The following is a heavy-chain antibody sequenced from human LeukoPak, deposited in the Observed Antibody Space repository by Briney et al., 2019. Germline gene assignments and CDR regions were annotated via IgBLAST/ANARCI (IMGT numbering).Heavy chain of an antibody. CDR3: ARFGVDYDMDV. V-gene: IGHV4-59*11. Sequence: SETLSLTCTVSGGSISGHYWTWIRHPPGKGLEWIGQIHYSGRPDYNPSLKSRVTISVDTSKNQLSLKVTSVTGADTAVYYCARFGVDYDMDVWGQGTTVTVSS. CDR1: GGSISGHY. D-gene: IGHD3-16*01. J-gene: IGHJ6*02. CDR2: IHYSGRP.